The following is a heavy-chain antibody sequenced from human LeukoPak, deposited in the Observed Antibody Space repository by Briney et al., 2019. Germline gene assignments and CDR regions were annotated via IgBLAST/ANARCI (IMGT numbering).Heavy chain of an antibody. J-gene: IGHJ4*02. D-gene: IGHD2-21*02. CDR1: GFTFSSYS. Sequence: GGSLRLSCAASGFTFSSYSMNWVRQAPGKGLEWVSSISSSSSYIYYADSVKGRFTISRDNAKNSLYLQMNSLRAEDTAVYYCASQYCGGDCYFDYWGQGTLVTVSS. CDR3: ASQYCGGDCYFDY. V-gene: IGHV3-21*01. CDR2: ISSSSSYI.